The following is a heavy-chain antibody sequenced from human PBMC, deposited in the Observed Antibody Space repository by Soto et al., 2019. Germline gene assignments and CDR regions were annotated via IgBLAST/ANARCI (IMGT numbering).Heavy chain of an antibody. CDR3: ARGYCSGGSCPYYYGMHG. CDR1: GGSISNGYYY. V-gene: IGHV4-31*03. Sequence: PSETLSLTCTVSGGSISNGYYYWSWVRQNPGKGLEWIGHIYHSGRTYYNPSLKSRVTISVDTSKNQFSLKVNSVTAADTAVYYCARGYCSGGSCPYYYGMHGRGQGTTVTVSS. D-gene: IGHD2-15*01. J-gene: IGHJ6*02. CDR2: IYHSGRT.